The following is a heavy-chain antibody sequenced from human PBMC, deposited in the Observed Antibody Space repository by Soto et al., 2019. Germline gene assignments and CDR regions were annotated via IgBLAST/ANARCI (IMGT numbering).Heavy chain of an antibody. Sequence: QLQLQESGPGLVKPSETLSLTCTVSGISVSSSTYYWGWIRQPPGKGLEWIGSIYYSGTTYYNPSVKGRVTRSVDTSKNQFSVKVSSVTAADTAVYYCARRLLLRYFDGPFDYWGQGTLVTVSS. V-gene: IGHV4-39*01. D-gene: IGHD3-9*01. CDR2: IYYSGTT. J-gene: IGHJ4*02. CDR1: GISVSSSTYY. CDR3: ARRLLLRYFDGPFDY.